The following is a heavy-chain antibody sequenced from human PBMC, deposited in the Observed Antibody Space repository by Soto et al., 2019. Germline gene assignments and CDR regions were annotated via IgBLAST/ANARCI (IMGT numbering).Heavy chain of an antibody. D-gene: IGHD5-12*01. CDR3: ARTNSGYDPGYFDY. V-gene: IGHV4-59*01. CDR2: IYYSGST. J-gene: IGHJ4*02. CDR1: GGSISSYY. Sequence: TSETLSLTCTVSGGSISSYYWSWIRQPPGKGLEWIGYIYYSGSTNYNPSLKSRVTISVDTSKNQFSLKLSSVTAADTAVYYCARTNSGYDPGYFDYWGQGTLVTVSS.